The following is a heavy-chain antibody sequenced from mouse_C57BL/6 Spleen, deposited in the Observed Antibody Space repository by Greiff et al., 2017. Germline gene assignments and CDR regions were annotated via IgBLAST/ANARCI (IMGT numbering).Heavy chain of an antibody. CDR2: ISYDGSN. J-gene: IGHJ3*01. Sequence: EVQVVESGPGLVKPSQSLSLTCSVTGYSITSGYYWNWIRQFPGNKLEWMGYISYDGSNNYNPSLKNRISITRDTSKNQLFLKLNSVTTEDTATYYCARMYDGYYYWGQGTLVTVSA. D-gene: IGHD2-3*01. CDR3: ARMYDGYYY. V-gene: IGHV3-6*01. CDR1: GYSITSGYY.